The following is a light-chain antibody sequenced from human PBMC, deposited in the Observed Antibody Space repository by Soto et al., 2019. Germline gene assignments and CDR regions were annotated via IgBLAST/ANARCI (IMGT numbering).Light chain of an antibody. CDR3: QQFHSTPFT. J-gene: IGKJ4*01. CDR2: WTS. Sequence: DIVMTQSPDSLALSLGEKATINCKSSQSVFYSSKSKNYLAWYQQKPGQPPKLLIYWTSIRESGVPDRFSGSGSGTDFTLTISSLQAEDVAVYYCQQFHSTPFTFGGGTKVEIK. V-gene: IGKV4-1*01. CDR1: QSVFYSSKSKNY.